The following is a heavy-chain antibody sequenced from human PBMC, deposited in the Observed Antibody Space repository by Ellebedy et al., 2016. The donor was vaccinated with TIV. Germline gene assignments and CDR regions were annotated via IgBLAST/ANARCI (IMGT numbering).Heavy chain of an antibody. Sequence: GESLKISXAASGFTFSSYGMHWVRQAPGKGLEWVAVISYDGSNKYYADSVKGRFTISRDNSKNTLYLQMNSLRAEDTAVYYCAKDQEDTAMALDYWGQGTLVTVSS. CDR2: ISYDGSNK. J-gene: IGHJ4*02. CDR3: AKDQEDTAMALDY. D-gene: IGHD5-18*01. V-gene: IGHV3-30*18. CDR1: GFTFSSYG.